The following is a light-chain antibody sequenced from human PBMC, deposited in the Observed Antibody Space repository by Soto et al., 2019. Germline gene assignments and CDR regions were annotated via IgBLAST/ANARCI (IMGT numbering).Light chain of an antibody. CDR3: SSFAGTNNVL. V-gene: IGLV2-8*01. Sequence: QSALTQPPSASGSPGQSVTISCPGTSSDVGAYNYVSWYQQHPGKAPKLMIYEVNKRPSGDPDRFSGSKSGSTASLTVSGLQGEDEADYYCSSFAGTNNVLFGGGTKLTVL. J-gene: IGLJ2*01. CDR1: SSDVGAYNY. CDR2: EVN.